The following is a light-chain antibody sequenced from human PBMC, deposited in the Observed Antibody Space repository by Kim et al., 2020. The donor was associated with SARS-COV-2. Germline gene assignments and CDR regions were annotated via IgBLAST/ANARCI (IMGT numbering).Light chain of an antibody. CDR1: QDLSSC. CDR2: DAS. J-gene: IGKJ2*03. Sequence: SASVGDRVTITCRASQDLSSCLAWYQQKPGKAPKLLIYDASSLESGVPSRFSGSRSETEYTLTISSLQPDDFATYYCLQYNTYPYSFGQGTKLEI. CDR3: LQYNTYPYS. V-gene: IGKV1-5*03.